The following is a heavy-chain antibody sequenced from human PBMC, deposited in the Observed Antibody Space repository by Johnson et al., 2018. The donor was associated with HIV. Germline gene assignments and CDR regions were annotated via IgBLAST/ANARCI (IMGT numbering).Heavy chain of an antibody. Sequence: VQLVESGGGLVQPGGSLRLSCAASAFTVSDYYMSWIRQAPGKGLEWVSVIYSGGSTYYADSVKGRFTISRDNSKNTLYLQMNSLRAEDTAVYYCARHKAVADAFDIWGQGTMVTVSS. D-gene: IGHD6-19*01. CDR2: IYSGGST. J-gene: IGHJ3*02. CDR3: ARHKAVADAFDI. V-gene: IGHV3-66*04. CDR1: AFTVSDYY.